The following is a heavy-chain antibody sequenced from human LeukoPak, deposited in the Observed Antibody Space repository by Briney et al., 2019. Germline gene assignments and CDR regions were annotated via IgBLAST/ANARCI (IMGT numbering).Heavy chain of an antibody. Sequence: SVKVSCKXSGGTFSSYAISWVRQAPGQGLEWMGGIIPIFGTANYSQKFQGRVTITADESTSTAYMELSSLRSEDTAVYYCARGGGIQLWMTQPYYFDYWGQGTLVTVSS. V-gene: IGHV1-69*13. J-gene: IGHJ4*02. CDR3: ARGGGIQLWMTQPYYFDY. CDR2: IIPIFGTA. CDR1: GGTFSSYA. D-gene: IGHD5-18*01.